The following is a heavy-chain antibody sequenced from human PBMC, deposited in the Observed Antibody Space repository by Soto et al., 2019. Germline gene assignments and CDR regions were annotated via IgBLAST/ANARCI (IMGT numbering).Heavy chain of an antibody. D-gene: IGHD5-12*01. CDR1: GGTFSSYT. J-gene: IGHJ6*02. CDR3: ARETKNKWLQSTTGMDV. V-gene: IGHV1-69*08. Sequence: QVQLVQSGAEVKKPGSSVKVSCKASGGTFSSYTISWVRQAPGQGLEWMGRIIPILGIANYAQKFQGRVTITADKSTSTAYMELSSLRSEDTAVYYCARETKNKWLQSTTGMDVWGQGTTVTVSS. CDR2: IIPILGIA.